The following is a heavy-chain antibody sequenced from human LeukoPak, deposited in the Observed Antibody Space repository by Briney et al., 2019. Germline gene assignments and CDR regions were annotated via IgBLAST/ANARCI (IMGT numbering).Heavy chain of an antibody. CDR2: IIPIFGTA. CDR1: GGTFSSYA. V-gene: IGHV1-69*13. D-gene: IGHD2-2*01. CDR3: ASNPRYCSSTSCYHNWFDP. J-gene: IGHJ5*02. Sequence: SVKVSCKASGGTFSSYAISWVRQAPGQGLEWMGGIIPIFGTANYAQKFQGRVTITADESTSTAYMELSSLRSEDTAVYYCASNPRYCSSTSCYHNWFDPWGQGTLVTVSS.